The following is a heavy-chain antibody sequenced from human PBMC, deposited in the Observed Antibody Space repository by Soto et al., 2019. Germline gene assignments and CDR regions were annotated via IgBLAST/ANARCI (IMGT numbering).Heavy chain of an antibody. CDR1: GYTFTSYG. D-gene: IGHD1-26*01. CDR2: ISAYNGNT. CDR3: ARTVGATYAFDI. J-gene: IGHJ3*02. V-gene: IGHV1-18*01. Sequence: QVQLVQSGAEVKKPGASVKVSCKASGYTFTSYGISWVRQAPGQGLEWMGWISAYNGNTNYAQKLQGRVTMTTDTATSTADMELRSLRSDDTAMYYCARTVGATYAFDIWGQGTMVTVSS.